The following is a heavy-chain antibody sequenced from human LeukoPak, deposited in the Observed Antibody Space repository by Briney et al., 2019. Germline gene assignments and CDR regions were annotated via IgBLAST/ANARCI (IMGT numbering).Heavy chain of an antibody. V-gene: IGHV2-5*01. CDR3: ADGSGWLYDY. J-gene: IGHJ4*02. Sequence: AGPTLVNPTQTLTLTCTFSGFSPSTRRVRVGWVRQPLGKALEWHALMYRTSADRHSPSLKTRLPITNDTSTKEVVLTLTIMDPVETARYYGADGSGWLYDYWGQGTLVTASS. CDR2: MYRTSAD. D-gene: IGHD6-19*01. CDR1: GFSPSTRRVR.